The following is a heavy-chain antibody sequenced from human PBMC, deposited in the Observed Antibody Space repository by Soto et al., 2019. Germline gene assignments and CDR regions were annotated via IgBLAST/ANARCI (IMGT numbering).Heavy chain of an antibody. CDR2: VSAYNGHT. CDR1: GYTFASYG. Sequence: GASVKVSCKASGYTFASYGISWVRQAPGQGLQWMGWVSAYNGHTNYAENFQDRVTMTTDTSTNTAYMELRSLRSDDTAVYYCARGTLAYCGGDCSGPAAEYFQHWGQGTLVTVSS. V-gene: IGHV1-18*01. CDR3: ARGTLAYCGGDCSGPAAEYFQH. J-gene: IGHJ1*01. D-gene: IGHD2-21*02.